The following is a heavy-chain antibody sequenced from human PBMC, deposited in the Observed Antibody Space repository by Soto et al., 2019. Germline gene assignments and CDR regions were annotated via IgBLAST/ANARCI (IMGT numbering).Heavy chain of an antibody. J-gene: IGHJ3*02. CDR3: AKGWGGYSSGWYVWDAFDI. Sequence: GGSLRLSCAASGFTFSSYGMHWVRQAPGKGLEWVAVISYDGSNKYYADSVKGRFTISRDNSKNTLYLQMNSLRAEDTAVYYCAKGWGGYSSGWYVWDAFDIWGQGTMVTVSS. V-gene: IGHV3-30*18. CDR2: ISYDGSNK. CDR1: GFTFSSYG. D-gene: IGHD6-19*01.